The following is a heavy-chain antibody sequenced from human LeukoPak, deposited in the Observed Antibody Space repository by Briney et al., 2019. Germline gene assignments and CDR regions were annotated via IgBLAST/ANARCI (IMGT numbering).Heavy chain of an antibody. CDR3: ARNRISAAGCVFDI. J-gene: IGHJ3*02. Sequence: GGSLRLSCAASGFTFSSYSMNWVRQAPGKGPEWVSSISSSSSYIYYADSVKGRFTISRDDAKNSLYLQMNSLIAEDTAMYYCARNRISAAGCVFDIWGQGTMVTVSS. V-gene: IGHV3-21*04. CDR1: GFTFSSYS. CDR2: ISSSSSYI. D-gene: IGHD6-13*01.